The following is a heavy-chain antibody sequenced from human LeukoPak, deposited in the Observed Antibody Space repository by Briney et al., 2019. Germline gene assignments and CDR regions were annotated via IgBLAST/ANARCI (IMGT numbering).Heavy chain of an antibody. V-gene: IGHV4-59*01. CDR1: GGSIRDYF. D-gene: IGHD1-7*01. Sequence: SETLSLTCNVSGGSIRDYFWGWIRQPPGKGLEWIGYIYYSGSTSHNPSLKSRVSISEDTSKSQFSLKLKTMTAADTAVYFCARSTPSTNRNYPPLFSFDSWGQGILVTVSS. J-gene: IGHJ4*02. CDR3: ARSTPSTNRNYPPLFSFDS. CDR2: IYYSGST.